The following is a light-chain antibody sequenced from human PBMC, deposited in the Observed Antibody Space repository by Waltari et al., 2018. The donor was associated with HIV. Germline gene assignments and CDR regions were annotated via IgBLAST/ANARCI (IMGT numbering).Light chain of an antibody. CDR3: QTWGTLNLV. V-gene: IGLV4-69*01. CDR2: FNSDGSD. Sequence: QLVLTQSPSASASLGASVKLTCTLSSGHSSYAIAWHQQQPEKGPRYLMKFNSDGSDSKGDGIPDRFSGSSSGAGRYLTISSLQSEDEADYYCQTWGTLNLVFGGGTKLTVL. J-gene: IGLJ3*02. CDR1: SGHSSYA.